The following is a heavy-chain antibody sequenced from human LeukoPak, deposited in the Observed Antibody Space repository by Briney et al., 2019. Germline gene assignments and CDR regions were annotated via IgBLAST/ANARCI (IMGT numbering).Heavy chain of an antibody. V-gene: IGHV1-69*05. D-gene: IGHD3-22*01. Sequence: AASVKVSCKASGGTFSSYAISWVRQAPGQGLEWMGGIIPIFGTANYAQKFQGRVTITTDESTSTAYMELSSLRSEDTAVYYCARGQPPNYYDSSGFLPDYWGQGTLVTVSS. CDR3: ARGQPPNYYDSSGFLPDY. CDR2: IIPIFGTA. J-gene: IGHJ4*02. CDR1: GGTFSSYA.